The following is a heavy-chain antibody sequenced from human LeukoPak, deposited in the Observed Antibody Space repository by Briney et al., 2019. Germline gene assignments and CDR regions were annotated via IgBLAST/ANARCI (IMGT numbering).Heavy chain of an antibody. CDR2: VNHNGNVN. CDR3: ARGGGLDV. J-gene: IGHJ6*02. CDR1: GFTFSSYA. D-gene: IGHD3-16*01. Sequence: GGSLRLSCAASGFTFSSYAMSWVRQAPGKGLEWVASVNHNGNVNYYVDSVKGRFTISRDNAKNSLYLQMSNLRAEDTAVYFCARGGGLDVWGQGATVTVSS. V-gene: IGHV3-7*03.